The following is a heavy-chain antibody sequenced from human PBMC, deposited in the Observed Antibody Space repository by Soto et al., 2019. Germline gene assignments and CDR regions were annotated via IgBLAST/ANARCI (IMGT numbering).Heavy chain of an antibody. J-gene: IGHJ1*01. D-gene: IGHD1-1*01. Sequence: QLQLQESGPGLVKPSETLSLTCTVSGGSISSSSYYWGWIRQPPGKGLEWIGSIYYSGSTYYNPSLKSRVTISVDTSKNQFSLKLSSVTAADTAVYYCARHGISLEYFQHWGQGTLVTVSS. V-gene: IGHV4-39*01. CDR3: ARHGISLEYFQH. CDR1: GGSISSSSYY. CDR2: IYYSGST.